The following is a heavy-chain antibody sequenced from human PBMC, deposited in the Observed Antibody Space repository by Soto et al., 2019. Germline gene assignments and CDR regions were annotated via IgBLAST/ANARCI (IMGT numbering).Heavy chain of an antibody. CDR3: ATEGY. Sequence: EVQLVESGGGLIQPGGSLRLSCAGSGFIFSNYWMHWVRQAPGKGLVWVSRINGVGSTTDYADSVKGRFTISRDNAKNAMYLQMNSLRDEDTAVYFCATEGYWGRGTLVTVSS. CDR1: GFIFSNYW. CDR2: INGVGSTT. J-gene: IGHJ1*01. D-gene: IGHD4-17*01. V-gene: IGHV3-74*01.